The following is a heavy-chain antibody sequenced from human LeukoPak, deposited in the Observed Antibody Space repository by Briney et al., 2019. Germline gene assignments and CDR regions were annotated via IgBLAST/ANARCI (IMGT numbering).Heavy chain of an antibody. V-gene: IGHV3-21*05. CDR3: AGNGGGLDY. CDR2: ISDSGSDT. J-gene: IGHJ4*02. CDR1: KFTFSTYR. Sequence: GGSLRRSCVASKFTFSTYRMVWVRQAPGKGLEWVSYISDSGSDTYYVDSVKGRFTISRDNAKNSLFLQMNSLRVEDTAIYYCAGNGGGLDYWGQGTLVTVSS. D-gene: IGHD2-21*01.